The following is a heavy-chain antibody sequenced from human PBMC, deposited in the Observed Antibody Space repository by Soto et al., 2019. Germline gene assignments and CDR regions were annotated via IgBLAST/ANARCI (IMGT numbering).Heavy chain of an antibody. V-gene: IGHV1-69*01. CDR3: SRAQGSSTSLEIYYYYYYGMDV. CDR2: IIPISGTA. J-gene: IGHJ6*02. Sequence: QVQLVQSGAEVKKPGSSVKVSCKASGGTFSSYAISWVRQAPGQGIEWMGGIIPISGTANYAQKVQGRVTITAHESTSAAYIERSSLRSEDTAVYYCSRAQGSSTSLEIYYYYYYGMDVCGQGTTVTVSS. D-gene: IGHD2-2*01. CDR1: GGTFSSYA.